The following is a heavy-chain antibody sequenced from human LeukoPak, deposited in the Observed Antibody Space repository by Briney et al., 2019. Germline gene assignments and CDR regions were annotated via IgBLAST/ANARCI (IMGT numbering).Heavy chain of an antibody. CDR3: AREAPDYGGIGWFDP. CDR2: INPNSGGT. J-gene: IGHJ5*02. CDR1: GYTFTGYY. Sequence: ASVKVSFKASGYTFTGYYMHWVRQAPGQGLEWMGWINPNSGGTNYAQKFQGRVTMTRDTSISTAYMELSRLRSDDTAVYYCAREAPDYGGIGWFDPWGQGTLVTVSS. D-gene: IGHD4-23*01. V-gene: IGHV1-2*02.